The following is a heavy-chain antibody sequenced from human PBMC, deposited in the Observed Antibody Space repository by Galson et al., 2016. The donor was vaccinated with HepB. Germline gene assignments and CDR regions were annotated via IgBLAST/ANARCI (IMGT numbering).Heavy chain of an antibody. CDR1: GFTFSSYS. J-gene: IGHJ4*02. Sequence: SLRLSCAASGFTFSSYSMNWVRQAPGKGLEWVSSISSGSSYIYYADSVRGRFIISRDNSKNTLSLQINSLRVEDTAVYFCAKALKDYYHSSGFFDYWGQGTLVSVSS. CDR2: ISSGSSYI. V-gene: IGHV3-21*01. CDR3: AKALKDYYHSSGFFDY. D-gene: IGHD3-22*01.